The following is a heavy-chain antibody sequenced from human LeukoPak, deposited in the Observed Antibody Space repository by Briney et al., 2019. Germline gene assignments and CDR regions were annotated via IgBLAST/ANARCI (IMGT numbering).Heavy chain of an antibody. D-gene: IGHD3-3*01. J-gene: IGHJ6*02. CDR1: GFTFTSSA. V-gene: IGHV1-58*02. CDR3: AAAFYDSPLYYYGMDV. Sequence: ASVKVSCKASGFTFTSSAMQWVRQARGQRLEWIGWIVVGSGYTNYAQKFQERVTITRDMSTSTAYMELSSLRSEDTAVYCCAAAFYDSPLYYYGMDVWGQGTTVTVSS. CDR2: IVVGSGYT.